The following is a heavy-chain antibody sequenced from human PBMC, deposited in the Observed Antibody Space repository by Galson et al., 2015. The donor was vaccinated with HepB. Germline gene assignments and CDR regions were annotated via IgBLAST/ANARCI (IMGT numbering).Heavy chain of an antibody. CDR1: GFTFSSFV. V-gene: IGHV3-30*18. J-gene: IGHJ3*02. CDR3: AKEDDGFES. Sequence: SLRLSCAASGFTFSSFVMNWVRQAPGKGLEWVAVMSHDGGYIHYADSVKGRFTISRDNSKNILYLQMNSLGAEDTAVYYCAKEDDGFESWGEGTMVTVSS. CDR2: MSHDGGYI.